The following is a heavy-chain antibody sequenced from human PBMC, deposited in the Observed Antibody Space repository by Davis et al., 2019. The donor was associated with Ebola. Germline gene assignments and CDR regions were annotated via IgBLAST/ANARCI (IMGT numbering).Heavy chain of an antibody. J-gene: IGHJ6*02. V-gene: IGHV4-34*01. CDR1: GGSFSAYY. D-gene: IGHD3-10*01. Sequence: GSLRLSCAVYGGSFSAYYWSWIRQPPGKGLEWIGEINHSGITNYNPSLKSRVTISVDTSKNQFSLKLSSVTAADTAVYYCARTRITMVRGVPYYYYGMDVWGQGTTVTVSS. CDR2: INHSGIT. CDR3: ARTRITMVRGVPYYYYGMDV.